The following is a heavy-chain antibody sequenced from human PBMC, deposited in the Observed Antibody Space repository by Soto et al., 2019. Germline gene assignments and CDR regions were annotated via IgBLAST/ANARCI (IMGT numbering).Heavy chain of an antibody. V-gene: IGHV3-21*01. CDR2: ISSSSSYI. J-gene: IGHJ4*02. CDR1: GFTFSSYS. Sequence: GSLRLSCAASGFTFSSYSMNWVRQAPGKGLEWVSSISSSSSYIYYADSVKGRFTISRDNAKNSLYLQMNSLRAEDTAVYYCARLPITMVRGVIYFDYWGQGTLVTVSS. D-gene: IGHD3-10*01. CDR3: ARLPITMVRGVIYFDY.